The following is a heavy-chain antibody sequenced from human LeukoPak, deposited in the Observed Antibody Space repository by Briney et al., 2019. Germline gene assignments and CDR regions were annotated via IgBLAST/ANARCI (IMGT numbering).Heavy chain of an antibody. Sequence: ASVKVSCKASGGTFSSYAISWVRQAPGQGLEWMGGIIPIFGTANYAQKFQGRVTITADGSTSTAYMELSSLRSEDTAVYYCATVAGYYYYYYMDVWGKGTTVTVSS. D-gene: IGHD6-19*01. CDR1: GGTFSSYA. CDR2: IIPIFGTA. J-gene: IGHJ6*03. CDR3: ATVAGYYYYYYMDV. V-gene: IGHV1-69*01.